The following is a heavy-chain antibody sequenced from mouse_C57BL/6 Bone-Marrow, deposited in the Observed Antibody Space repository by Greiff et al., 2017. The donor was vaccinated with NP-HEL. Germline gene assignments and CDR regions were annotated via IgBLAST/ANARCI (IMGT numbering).Heavy chain of an antibody. J-gene: IGHJ4*01. CDR1: GFTFSSYG. V-gene: IGHV5-6*01. D-gene: IGHD2-4*01. CDR2: ISSGGSYT. Sequence: EVHLVESGGDLVKPGGSLKLSCAASGFTFSSYGMSWVRQTPDKRLEWVATISSGGSYTYYPDSVKGRFTISRDNAKNTLYLQMSSLKSEDTAMYYWARHRRHYYYDANAMDYWGQGTSVTVSS. CDR3: ARHRRHYYYDANAMDY.